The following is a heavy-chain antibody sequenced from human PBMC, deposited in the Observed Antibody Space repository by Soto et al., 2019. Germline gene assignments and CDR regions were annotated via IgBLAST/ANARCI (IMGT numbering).Heavy chain of an antibody. CDR1: GFTFDTYA. CDR3: AKGLRYLEWYSLAPFDY. D-gene: IGHD3-3*01. V-gene: IGHV3-23*01. Sequence: EVKVLESGGGLVQPGGSLRLSCAASGFTFDTYALNWVRQAPGKGLEWVSAIGSSGSTYYADSVKGRFTISRDTPKKTLYLQMNSLRVEDTAKYYCAKGLRYLEWYSLAPFDYWGQGALVTVSS. J-gene: IGHJ4*02. CDR2: IGSSGST.